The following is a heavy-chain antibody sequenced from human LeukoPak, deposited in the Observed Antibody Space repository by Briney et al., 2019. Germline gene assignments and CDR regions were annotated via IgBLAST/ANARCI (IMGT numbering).Heavy chain of an antibody. CDR3: ARVPQGGSNPNWFDP. D-gene: IGHD2-15*01. J-gene: IGHJ5*02. V-gene: IGHV1-69*04. Sequence: SVKVSCKASGDTFSDYAISWVRQAPGPGLEWMGRIIPILRLANYAQKFQGRVTITADKSTSTVYMEPSSLRSEDTAVYYCARVPQGGSNPNWFDPWGQGTLVTVSS. CDR2: IIPILRLA. CDR1: GDTFSDYA.